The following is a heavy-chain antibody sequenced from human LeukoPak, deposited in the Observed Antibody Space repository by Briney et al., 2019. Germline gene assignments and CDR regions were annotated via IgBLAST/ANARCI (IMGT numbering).Heavy chain of an antibody. CDR2: IGTAGDT. CDR3: ARHIPGNPYFDY. V-gene: IGHV3-13*01. J-gene: IGHJ4*02. Sequence: GGSLRLSCAASGFTFSSYDMHWVRQATGKGLEWVSAIGTAGDTYYPGSVKGRFTISRENAKNSLYLQMNSLRAGDTAVYYCARHIPGNPYFDYWGQGTLVTVSS. CDR1: GFTFSSYD. D-gene: IGHD2-21*01.